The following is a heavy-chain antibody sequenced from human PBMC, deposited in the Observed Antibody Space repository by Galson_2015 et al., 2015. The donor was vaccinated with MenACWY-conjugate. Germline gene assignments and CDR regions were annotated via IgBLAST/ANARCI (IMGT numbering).Heavy chain of an antibody. D-gene: IGHD3-10*01. CDR2: ISGYGGDT. CDR1: GFTFSSYA. Sequence: SLRLSCAASGFTFSSYAMGWVRQAPGKGLEWVSTISGYGGDTYYADSVKGRLTISRDNSKNTLYLQMNSLRAEDTAVYYCAKGGMVRGVLDYWGQGTLVTVSS. V-gene: IGHV3-23*01. CDR3: AKGGMVRGVLDY. J-gene: IGHJ4*02.